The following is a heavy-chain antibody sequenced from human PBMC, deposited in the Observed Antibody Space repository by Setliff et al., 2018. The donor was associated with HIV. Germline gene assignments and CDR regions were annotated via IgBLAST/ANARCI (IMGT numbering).Heavy chain of an antibody. CDR1: GGTFSNYG. CDR2: VDPEDGET. D-gene: IGHD5-18*01. V-gene: IGHV1-69-2*01. Sequence: ASVKVSCKASGGTFSNYGMSWVQQAPGKGLEWMGRVDPEDGETIYAEKFQGRVTITADTSTDTAYMELSSLRSEDTAVYYCVGLGYSFSYRWWFDPWGQGTLVTVSS. CDR3: VGLGYSFSYRWWFDP. J-gene: IGHJ5*02.